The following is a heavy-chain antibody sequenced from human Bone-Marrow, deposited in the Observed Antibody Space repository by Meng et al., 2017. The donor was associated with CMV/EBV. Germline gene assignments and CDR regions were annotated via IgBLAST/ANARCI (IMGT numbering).Heavy chain of an antibody. CDR2: ISSSSSYI. D-gene: IGHD5-12*01. J-gene: IGHJ4*02. CDR1: GFTFSSYS. V-gene: IGHV3-21*01. Sequence: GGSLRLSCAASGFTFSSYSMNWVRQAPGKGLEWVSSISSSSSYIYYADSVKGRFTISRDNAKNSLYLQMNSLRAEDTAVYYCARDSSKWLRFFYFDYWGQGTLVTVSP. CDR3: ARDSSKWLRFFYFDY.